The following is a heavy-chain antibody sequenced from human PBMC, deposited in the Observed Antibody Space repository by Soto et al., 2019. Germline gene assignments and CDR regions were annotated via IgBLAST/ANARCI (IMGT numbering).Heavy chain of an antibody. CDR3: ARDWGYSYGPATIYYYYYGMDV. V-gene: IGHV4-61*01. CDR1: GGSVSSGSYY. Sequence: SETLCLTCTVSGGSVSSGSYYWSWIRQPPGKGLEWIGYIYYSGSTNYNPSLKSRVTISVDTSKNQFSLKLSSVTAADTAVYYCARDWGYSYGPATIYYYYYGMDVWGQGTTVTVSS. J-gene: IGHJ6*02. CDR2: IYYSGST. D-gene: IGHD5-18*01.